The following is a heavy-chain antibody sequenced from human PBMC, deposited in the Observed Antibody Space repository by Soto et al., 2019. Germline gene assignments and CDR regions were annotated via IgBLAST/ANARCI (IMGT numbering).Heavy chain of an antibody. V-gene: IGHV3-30-3*01. J-gene: IGHJ6*02. CDR2: ISYDGSNK. CDR1: GFTFSSYA. CDR3: ASSAPV. D-gene: IGHD3-10*01. Sequence: QVQLVESGGGVVQPGRSLRLSCAASGFTFSSYAMHWVRQAPGKGLEWVAVISYDGSNKYYADSVKGRFTISRDNSKNTLYLQMNSLRAEDTAVYYCASSAPVWGQGTTVTVSS.